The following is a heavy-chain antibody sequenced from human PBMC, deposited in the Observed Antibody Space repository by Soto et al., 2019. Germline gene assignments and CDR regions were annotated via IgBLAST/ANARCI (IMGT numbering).Heavy chain of an antibody. J-gene: IGHJ4*02. D-gene: IGHD3-22*01. V-gene: IGHV4-34*01. CDR2: INHSGST. CDR1: GGSFSGYY. Sequence: QVQLQQWGAGLLKPSETLSLTCAVYGGSFSGYYWSWIRQPPGKGLEWIGEINHSGSTNYNPSLKSRVTLSVDTSKNQFSLKLSSVTAADTAVYYCARVLVVVIDYWGQGTLVTVSS. CDR3: ARVLVVVIDY.